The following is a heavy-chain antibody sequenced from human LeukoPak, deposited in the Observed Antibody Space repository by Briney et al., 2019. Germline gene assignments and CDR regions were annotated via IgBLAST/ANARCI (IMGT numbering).Heavy chain of an antibody. Sequence: ASVKVSCKASGYTFTSYYMHWVRQAPGQGLEWMGIINPSGGSTGYAQKFQGRVTITRNTSISTAYMELSSLRSDDTAVYYCARDKAVTTEVTQHFQHWGQGTLVTVST. D-gene: IGHD4-23*01. CDR2: INPSGGST. CDR3: ARDKAVTTEVTQHFQH. CDR1: GYTFTSYY. J-gene: IGHJ1*01. V-gene: IGHV1-46*01.